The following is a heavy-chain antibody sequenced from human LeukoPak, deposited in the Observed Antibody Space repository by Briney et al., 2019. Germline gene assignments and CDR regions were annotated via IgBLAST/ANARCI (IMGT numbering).Heavy chain of an antibody. D-gene: IGHD3-10*01. V-gene: IGHV1-8*01. J-gene: IGHJ4*02. CDR2: MNPNSGNT. CDR1: GYTFTSYD. Sequence: ASVKVSCKASGYTFTSYDINWVRQATGQGLEWMGWMNPNSGNTGYAQKFQGRVTMTRNTSTITAYMELSSLRSEDTAVYYCARRKVTIVRGFIITSFDYWGQGTLVTVSS. CDR3: ARRKVTIVRGFIITSFDY.